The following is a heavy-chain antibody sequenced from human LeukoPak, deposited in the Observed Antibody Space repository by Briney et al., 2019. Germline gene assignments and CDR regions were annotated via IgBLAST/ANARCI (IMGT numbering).Heavy chain of an antibody. CDR1: GGSISSSSYY. CDR3: ARHRAVAANYFDY. D-gene: IGHD6-13*01. V-gene: IGHV4-39*01. CDR2: IYYSGST. J-gene: IGHJ4*02. Sequence: SETLSLTCTVSGGSISSSSYYWGWIRQPPGKGLEWIGSIYYSGSTYYNPSLKSRLTISVDTSKNQFSLKLSSVTAADTAVYYCARHRAVAANYFDYWGQGTLVTVSS.